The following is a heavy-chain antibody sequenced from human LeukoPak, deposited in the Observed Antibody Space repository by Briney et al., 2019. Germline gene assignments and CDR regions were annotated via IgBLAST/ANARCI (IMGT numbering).Heavy chain of an antibody. Sequence: GRSLRLSCAASGFTFDDYAMHWVRQAPGKGLEWVSGISWNSGSIGYADSVKGRFTISRDNAKNSLYLQMNSLRAEDTALYYCAKDIPDRGQQLTMYAFDIWGQGTMVTVSS. V-gene: IGHV3-9*01. J-gene: IGHJ3*02. CDR2: ISWNSGSI. CDR1: GFTFDDYA. D-gene: IGHD6-13*01. CDR3: AKDIPDRGQQLTMYAFDI.